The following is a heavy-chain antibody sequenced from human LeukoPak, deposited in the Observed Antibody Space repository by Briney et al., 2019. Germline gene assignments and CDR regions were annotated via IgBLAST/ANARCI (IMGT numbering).Heavy chain of an antibody. D-gene: IGHD3-3*01. CDR3: VRAVYYDFWSGYTFDY. CDR1: GLTFSSYS. CDR2: ISSSSSYI. V-gene: IGHV3-21*01. Sequence: GGSLRLSCAASGLTFSSYSMTWVRQAPGKGLEWVSSISSSSSYIYYADSVKGRFTISRDNAKNSLYLQMNSLRAEDTAVYYCVRAVYYDFWSGYTFDYWGQGTLVTVSS. J-gene: IGHJ4*02.